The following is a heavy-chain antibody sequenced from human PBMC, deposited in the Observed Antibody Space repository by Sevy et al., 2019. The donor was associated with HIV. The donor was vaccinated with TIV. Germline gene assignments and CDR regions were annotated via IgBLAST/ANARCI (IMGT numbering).Heavy chain of an antibody. V-gene: IGHV3-30*02. J-gene: IGHJ3*02. CDR2: IPYDGSNE. CDR1: GFILSTYG. CDR3: ANDGYPGAGHCSGGVCYSAFDI. D-gene: IGHD2-8*02. Sequence: GGSLRLSCAASGFILSTYGVHWVRQAPGKGLEWVSFIPYDGSNEYYADSVEGRFTISRDNSKNTLHLQMNRLRPEDTAVYYCANDGYPGAGHCSGGVCYSAFDIWGQGTMVTVSS.